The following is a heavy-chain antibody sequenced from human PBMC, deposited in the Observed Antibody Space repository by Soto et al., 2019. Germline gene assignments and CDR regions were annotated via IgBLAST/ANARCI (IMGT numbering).Heavy chain of an antibody. CDR3: ARSLQDFWSRYPTYYFDY. V-gene: IGHV5-10-1*01. J-gene: IGHJ4*02. Sequence: GESLKISCKGSGYSFTSYWISWVRQMPGKGLEWMGRIDPSDSYTNYSPSFQGHVTISADKSISTAYLQWSSLKASDTAMYYCARSLQDFWSRYPTYYFDYWGQGTPVTLSS. D-gene: IGHD3-3*01. CDR2: IDPSDSYT. CDR1: GYSFTSYW.